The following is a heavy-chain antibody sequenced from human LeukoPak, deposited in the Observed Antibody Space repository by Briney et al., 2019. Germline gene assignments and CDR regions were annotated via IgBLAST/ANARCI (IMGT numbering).Heavy chain of an antibody. D-gene: IGHD2-2*01. J-gene: IGHJ4*02. CDR2: INPNSGGT. CDR1: GGTFSSYA. Sequence: GASVKVSCKASGGTFSSYAISWVRQAPGQGLEWMGWINPNSGGTNYAQKFQGRVTMTRDTSISTAYMELSRLRSDDTAVYYCARVYCSSTSCRYFDYWGQGTLVTVSS. V-gene: IGHV1-2*02. CDR3: ARVYCSSTSCRYFDY.